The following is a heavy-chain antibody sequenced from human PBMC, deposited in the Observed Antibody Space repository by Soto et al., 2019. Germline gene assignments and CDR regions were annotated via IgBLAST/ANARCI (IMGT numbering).Heavy chain of an antibody. CDR2: ISGNGGST. Sequence: EVQLLESGGGLGQPGESPRLSCAASGFTFSSYAMSWVRQAPGRGLEWVSIISGNGGSTYYAASVKGRFTISRDNTKNTLYLQMDSLTAEDTAVYYCAKGSEFSNSYTLDFDFWGQGALVTVSS. J-gene: IGHJ4*02. CDR1: GFTFSSYA. D-gene: IGHD6-6*01. CDR3: AKGSEFSNSYTLDFDF. V-gene: IGHV3-23*01.